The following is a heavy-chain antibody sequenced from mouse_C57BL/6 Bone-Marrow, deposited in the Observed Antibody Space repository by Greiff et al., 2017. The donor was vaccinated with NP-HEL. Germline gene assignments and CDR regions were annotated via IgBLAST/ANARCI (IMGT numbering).Heavy chain of an antibody. D-gene: IGHD1-1*02. CDR3: TTLWAFAY. J-gene: IGHJ3*01. CDR1: GFNIKDDY. V-gene: IGHV14-4*01. CDR2: IDPENGDT. Sequence: EVQLQQSGAELVRPGASVKLSCTASGFNIKDDYMHWVKQRPEQGLEWIGWIDPENGDTEYASKFQGMATITADTASNTAYLQLSSLTSEDTAVYYCTTLWAFAYWGQGTLVTVSA.